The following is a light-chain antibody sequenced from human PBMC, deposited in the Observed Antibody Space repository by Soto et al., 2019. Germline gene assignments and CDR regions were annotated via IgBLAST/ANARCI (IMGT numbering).Light chain of an antibody. CDR3: LLSAIFPRT. CDR1: QSISSY. CDR2: AAS. Sequence: QVSQSPVALSSPIGDRVTITRRASQSISSYLNWYQQKPGKAPKLLIYAASSLQSGVPSRFSGSESGTDFTLTINGLQAEDFAPYYCLLSAIFPRTFGEGARVDIK. J-gene: IGKJ1*01. V-gene: IGKV1-39*01.